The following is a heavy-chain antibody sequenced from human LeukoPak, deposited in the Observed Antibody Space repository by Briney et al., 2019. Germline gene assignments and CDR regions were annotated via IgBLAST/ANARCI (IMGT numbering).Heavy chain of an antibody. Sequence: ASVKVSCKASGYTFTSYYMHWVRQAPGQGLEWMGIINPSGGSTSYAQKFQGRVTMTRDTSTSTVYMELSSLRSEDTAVYYCARALNYYDSSGGFDYWGQGTLVTVSS. CDR2: INPSGGST. CDR3: ARALNYYDSSGGFDY. CDR1: GYTFTSYY. V-gene: IGHV1-46*01. J-gene: IGHJ4*02. D-gene: IGHD3-22*01.